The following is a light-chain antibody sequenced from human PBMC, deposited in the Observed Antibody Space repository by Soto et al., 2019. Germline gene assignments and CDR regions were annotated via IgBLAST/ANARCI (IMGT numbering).Light chain of an antibody. CDR2: DTS. CDR1: QSVSHY. Sequence: EIVLTQSPATLSLSPGERATLSCRASQSVSHYLAWYQQKPGQAPRLLIYDTSNRATGIPARFSGSGSGTDFTLTISSLEPEDFAVYYCQQRSNWPRTFGQGTKLEIK. V-gene: IGKV3-11*01. CDR3: QQRSNWPRT. J-gene: IGKJ2*01.